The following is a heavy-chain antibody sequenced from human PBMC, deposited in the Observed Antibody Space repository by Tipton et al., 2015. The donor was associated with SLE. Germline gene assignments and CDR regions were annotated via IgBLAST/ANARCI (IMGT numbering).Heavy chain of an antibody. CDR2: ISYDGAYQ. Sequence: SLRLSCAASGLAFSGYAMHWVRQAPGRGLEWVALISYDGAYQYYADSVKGRFTVSRDNSGNTLYLQMNSLTTEDTAVYSCARGASTGWERGVMDSWGRGTLVIVSS. CDR3: ARGASTGWERGVMDS. D-gene: IGHD6-19*01. CDR1: GLAFSGYA. V-gene: IGHV3-30*04. J-gene: IGHJ4*02.